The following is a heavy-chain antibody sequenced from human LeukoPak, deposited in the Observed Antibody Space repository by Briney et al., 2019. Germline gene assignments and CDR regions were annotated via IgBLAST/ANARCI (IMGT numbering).Heavy chain of an antibody. D-gene: IGHD4-17*01. Sequence: SETLSLTCAVYGGSFSGYYWSWIRQPPGKGLEWIGEINHSGSTNYNPSLKSRVTMSVDTSKNQFSLKVNSMTAADTAVYYCARVDYGDYSKDFDYWGQGTLVTVSS. CDR3: ARVDYGDYSKDFDY. CDR2: INHSGST. J-gene: IGHJ4*02. CDR1: GGSFSGYY. V-gene: IGHV4-34*01.